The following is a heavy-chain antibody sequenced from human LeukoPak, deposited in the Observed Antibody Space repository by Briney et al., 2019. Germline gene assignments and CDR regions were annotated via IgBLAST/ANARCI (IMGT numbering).Heavy chain of an antibody. J-gene: IGHJ5*02. Sequence: GGSLRLSCAASGCTFSKSWMSWVRQAPGKGLDWIGRIKSRTDGRTTHYAAPVKGTFTISRDDSKNTLYLQMNSLKTEDTALYYCTTVKGDSSWDRYNWFDPWSQGTLVTVYS. CDR3: TTVKGDSSWDRYNWFDP. V-gene: IGHV3-15*01. CDR2: IKSRTDGRTT. CDR1: GCTFSKSW. D-gene: IGHD6-13*01.